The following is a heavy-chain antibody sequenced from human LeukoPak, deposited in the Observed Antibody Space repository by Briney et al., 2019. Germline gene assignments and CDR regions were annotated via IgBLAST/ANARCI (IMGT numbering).Heavy chain of an antibody. Sequence: GGSLRLSCAASGFTFSSYAMSWVRQAPGKGLEWVSAISGSGGSTYYADSVKGRFTISRDNSKNTLYLQMNSLRAEDTAVYYCAKKRWELLQFPLDYWGQGTLVTVSS. CDR3: AKKRWELLQFPLDY. V-gene: IGHV3-23*01. D-gene: IGHD1-26*01. CDR1: GFTFSSYA. J-gene: IGHJ4*02. CDR2: ISGSGGST.